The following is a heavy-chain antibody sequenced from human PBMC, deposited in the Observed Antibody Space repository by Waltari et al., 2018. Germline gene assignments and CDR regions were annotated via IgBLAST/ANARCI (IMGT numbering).Heavy chain of an antibody. Sequence: EVQLVQSGAAVKKPGASLKISCKGSGCSFTSYWIGWVRPMPGKGLEWMGIIYPGDSDTRYSPSIQGQVTISADKSISTAYLQWSSLKASDTAMYYCASLYGSGSYYLDYWGQGTLVTVSS. D-gene: IGHD3-10*01. V-gene: IGHV5-51*01. CDR2: IYPGDSDT. J-gene: IGHJ4*02. CDR3: ASLYGSGSYYLDY. CDR1: GCSFTSYW.